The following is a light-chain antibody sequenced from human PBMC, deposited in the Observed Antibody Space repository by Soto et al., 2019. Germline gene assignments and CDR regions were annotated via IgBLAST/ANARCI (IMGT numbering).Light chain of an antibody. Sequence: QSALTQPASVSGSPGQSITISCTGTSSDIGGYTYVSWYQQRPGRAPKLMIYDVTNRPSGVSNCFSGSKSGNTASLTISGLQAEDEADYYCSSYTSSSTGVFGGGTQLTVL. CDR2: DVT. V-gene: IGLV2-14*01. CDR1: SSDIGGYTY. J-gene: IGLJ2*01. CDR3: SSYTSSSTGV.